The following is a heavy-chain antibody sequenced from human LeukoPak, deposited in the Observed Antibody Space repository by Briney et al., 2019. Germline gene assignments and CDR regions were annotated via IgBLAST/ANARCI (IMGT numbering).Heavy chain of an antibody. CDR2: ISSSSSYI. Sequence: GGSLRLSCAASGFTFSSYSMNWVRQAPGEGLEWVSSISSSSSYIYYADSVKGRFTISRHNSKNTLYLQMNSLRAEGTAVYYCARESGGDYAYWGQGTLVTVSS. J-gene: IGHJ4*02. D-gene: IGHD4-17*01. CDR3: ARESGGDYAY. CDR1: GFTFSSYS. V-gene: IGHV3-21*04.